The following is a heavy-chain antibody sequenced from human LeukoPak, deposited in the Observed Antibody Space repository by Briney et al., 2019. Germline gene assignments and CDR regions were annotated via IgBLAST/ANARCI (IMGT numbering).Heavy chain of an antibody. J-gene: IGHJ6*03. CDR3: ARDAQWLVHDYYYYYMDV. D-gene: IGHD6-19*01. CDR1: GYTFTGYY. CDR2: INPNSGGT. V-gene: IGHV1-2*02. Sequence: VASVKVSCKASGYTFTGYYMHWVRQAPGQGLEWMGWINPNSGGTNYAQKFQGRVTMTRDTSISTAYMELSRLRSDDTAVYYCARDAQWLVHDYYYYYMDVWGKGTTVTISS.